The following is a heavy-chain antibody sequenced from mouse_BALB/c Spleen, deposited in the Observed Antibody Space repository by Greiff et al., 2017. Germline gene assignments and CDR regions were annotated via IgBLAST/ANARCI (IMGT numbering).Heavy chain of an antibody. J-gene: IGHJ4*01. V-gene: IGHV2-6-7*01. Sequence: VAPSQSLSITCTVSGFSLTGYGVNWVRQPPGKGLEWLGMIWGDGSTDYNSALKSRLSISKDNSKSQVFLKMNSLQTDDTARYYCARDQGYYGYPYYYAMDYWGQGTSVTVSS. CDR3: ARDQGYYGYPYYYAMDY. CDR1: GFSLTGYG. D-gene: IGHD1-2*01. CDR2: IWGDGST.